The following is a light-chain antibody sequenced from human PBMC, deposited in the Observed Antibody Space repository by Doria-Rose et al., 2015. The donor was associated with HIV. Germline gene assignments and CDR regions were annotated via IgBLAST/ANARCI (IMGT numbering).Light chain of an antibody. CDR1: QSFSSTY. CDR2: DGS. CDR3: HQYGTSWT. J-gene: IGKJ1*01. Sequence: TQSPGTLSLSPGERATLSCRASQSFSSTYLAWYQQKPGQAPSLHIYDGSTRATGIPDRFSASASGTDITLTINRLEPEDFALYYCHQYGTSWTFGQGTKVEI. V-gene: IGKV3-20*01.